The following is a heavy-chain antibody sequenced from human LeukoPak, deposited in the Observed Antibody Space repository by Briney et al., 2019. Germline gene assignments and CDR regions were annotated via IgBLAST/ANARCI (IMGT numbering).Heavy chain of an antibody. V-gene: IGHV3-15*07. CDR1: GFNFDHAC. CDR3: ATDTFYMKGLDP. Sequence: GGSLRLSCAASGFNFDHACMLWVRQDPGKGLEWVGRIKSKIDGGAIDYATPVKGRFTMSRDDSKKTLYLQMNSLKTEDTARYYCATDTFYMKGLDPWGQGTLVIVSS. CDR2: IKSKIDGGAI. D-gene: IGHD2/OR15-2a*01. J-gene: IGHJ5*02.